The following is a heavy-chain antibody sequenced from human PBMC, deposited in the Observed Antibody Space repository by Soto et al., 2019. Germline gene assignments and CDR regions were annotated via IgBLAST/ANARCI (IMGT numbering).Heavy chain of an antibody. CDR3: ARDYYFDY. CDR2: IYYTGTS. J-gene: IGHJ4*01. CDR1: GDSISTSGYY. V-gene: IGHV4-31*03. Sequence: PSETLSLTCTVSGDSISTSGYYWGWIRQHPGKGLEWIGYIYYTGTSYYNPSLKRRVSISLDTSKNQFSLQLNSVTAADTAVYYCARDYYFDYWGRGTLVTVSS.